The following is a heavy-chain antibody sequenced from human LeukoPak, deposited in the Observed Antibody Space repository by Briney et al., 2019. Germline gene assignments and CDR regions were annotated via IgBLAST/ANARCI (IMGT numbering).Heavy chain of an antibody. Sequence: ASVKVSCKASGYTFTGYYMHWVRQAPGQGLEWMGWINPNSGGTNYAQKFQGRVTMTRDTSISTAYMELSRLRSDDTAVYYCARVRVGDTAMIRYYFDYWGQGTLVTVSS. D-gene: IGHD5-18*01. CDR3: ARVRVGDTAMIRYYFDY. CDR2: INPNSGGT. J-gene: IGHJ4*02. V-gene: IGHV1-2*02. CDR1: GYTFTGYY.